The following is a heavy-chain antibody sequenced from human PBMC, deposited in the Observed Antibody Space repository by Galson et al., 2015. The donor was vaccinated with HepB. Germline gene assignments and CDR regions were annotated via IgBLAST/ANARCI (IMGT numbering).Heavy chain of an antibody. D-gene: IGHD2-2*01. Sequence: SVKVSCKASGGTFSSYAISWVRQAPGQGLEWMGGIIPIFGTANYAQKFQGRVTITADESTSTAYMELSSLRSEDTAVYYCARDYCSSTSCYSNWFDPWGQGTLVTVSS. CDR2: IIPIFGTA. V-gene: IGHV1-69*13. CDR1: GGTFSSYA. CDR3: ARDYCSSTSCYSNWFDP. J-gene: IGHJ5*02.